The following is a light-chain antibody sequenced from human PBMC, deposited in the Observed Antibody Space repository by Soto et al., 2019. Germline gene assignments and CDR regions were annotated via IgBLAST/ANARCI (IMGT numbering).Light chain of an antibody. V-gene: IGKV3-15*01. J-gene: IGKJ1*01. CDR1: QSVSDN. CDR3: QQSLNCPHA. Sequence: ETVMTQSPDTVSLSPRERATLACRASQSVSDNLAWYQQRPGQGPRLLIYGASTRATGIPARFSGRGYGKEFTLTFSSPQSQQFAVYYRQQSLNCPHAFGQGNKVDIK. CDR2: GAS.